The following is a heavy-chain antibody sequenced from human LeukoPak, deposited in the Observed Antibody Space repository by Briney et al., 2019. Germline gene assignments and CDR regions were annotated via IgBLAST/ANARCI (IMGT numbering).Heavy chain of an antibody. CDR2: ISYTEGT. V-gene: IGHV4-59*08. D-gene: IGHD6-13*01. CDR1: GGSIRNYY. CDR3: ARQRCLGSSCHFDY. J-gene: IGHJ4*02. Sequence: PSGTLSLTCTVSGGSIRNYYWSWIRQPPGKGLEWIGYISYTEGTNNTFSLKSRVTISLDTSKNQFSLKLSSVTAADTAVYYCARQRCLGSSCHFDYWGQGILVT.